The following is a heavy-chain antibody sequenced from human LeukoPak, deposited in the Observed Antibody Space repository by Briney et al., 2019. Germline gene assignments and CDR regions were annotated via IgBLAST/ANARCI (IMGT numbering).Heavy chain of an antibody. CDR2: IYSSGST. V-gene: IGHV4-61*02. D-gene: IGHD5-12*01. CDR1: GGSISTSSYF. Sequence: PSQTLSLTXTVSGGSISTSSYFWSWIRQPAGKGLEWTGRIYSSGSTNYNPSLKSRVTISVDTSTNQFSLKLSSVTASDTAVYYCARWRSGASDYWGQGTLVTVSS. CDR3: ARWRSGASDY. J-gene: IGHJ4*02.